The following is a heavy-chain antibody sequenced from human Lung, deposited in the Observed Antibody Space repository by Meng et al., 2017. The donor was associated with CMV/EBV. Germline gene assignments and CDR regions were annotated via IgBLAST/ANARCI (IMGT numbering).Heavy chain of an antibody. J-gene: IGHJ5*02. CDR3: ARSSSTVFWFDP. V-gene: IGHV4-38-2*02. CDR1: GYSISSGYY. D-gene: IGHD4-11*01. Sequence: SETXSLTCTVSGYSISSGYYWGWIRQPPGKGLEWIGSIYHSGSTYYNPSLKSRVTISVDTSKNQFSLKVSSVTAADTAVYHCARSSSTVFWFDPWGQGTXVTVSS. CDR2: IYHSGST.